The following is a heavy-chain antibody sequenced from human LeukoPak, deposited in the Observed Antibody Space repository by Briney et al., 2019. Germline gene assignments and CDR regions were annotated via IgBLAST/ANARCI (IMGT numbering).Heavy chain of an antibody. Sequence: PSETLSLTCTVSGGSISSSSYYWGWIRQPPGKGLERIGSIYYSGSTYYNPSLKSRVTISVDTSKNQFSLKLSSVTAADTAIYYCARTSATSDHWGQGALVTVSS. CDR3: ARTSATSDH. CDR1: GGSISSSSYY. CDR2: IYYSGST. J-gene: IGHJ4*02. V-gene: IGHV4-39*01.